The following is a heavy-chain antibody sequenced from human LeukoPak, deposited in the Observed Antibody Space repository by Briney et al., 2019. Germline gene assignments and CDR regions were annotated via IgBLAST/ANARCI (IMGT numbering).Heavy chain of an antibody. CDR1: GITFGPYT. D-gene: IGHD2-15*01. J-gene: IGHJ3*02. V-gene: IGHV3-21*01. CDR2: ISTSSSYL. Sequence: GGSLRLSCTASGITFGPYTMTWVRQAPGRGLEWVSSISTSSSYLYYADSVKGRFTVSRDNGKNSLLLQMNSLRAEDTALYYCARGYSRAAFDIWGQGTVVAVSS. CDR3: ARGYSRAAFDI.